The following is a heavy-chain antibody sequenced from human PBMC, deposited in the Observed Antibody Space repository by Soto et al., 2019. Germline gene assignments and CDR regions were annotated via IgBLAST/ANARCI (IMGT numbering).Heavy chain of an antibody. V-gene: IGHV1-69*13. D-gene: IGHD3-16*02. CDR2: IIPIFGTA. CDR1: GGTFSSYA. CDR3: AREGDYVWGSYRYLSNDY. Sequence: EASVKVSCKASGGTFSSYAISWVRQAPGQGLEWMGGIIPIFGTANYAQKFQGRVTITADQSTSTAYMELSSLRSEDTAVYYCAREGDYVWGSYRYLSNDYWGQGTLVTVSS. J-gene: IGHJ4*02.